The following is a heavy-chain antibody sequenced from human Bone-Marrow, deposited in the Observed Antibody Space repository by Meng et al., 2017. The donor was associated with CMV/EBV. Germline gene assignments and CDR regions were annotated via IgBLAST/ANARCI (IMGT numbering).Heavy chain of an antibody. Sequence: ASVKVSCKASGYTFTSYYMHWVRQAPGQGLEWMGIINPSGGSTSYAQKFQGRVTMTRDTSTSTVYMELSSLRSEDTAVYYCARLEQRRDGYNGLDPWGQGTLVTVSS. CDR2: INPSGGST. D-gene: IGHD5-24*01. CDR3: ARLEQRRDGYNGLDP. CDR1: GYTFTSYY. J-gene: IGHJ5*02. V-gene: IGHV1-46*01.